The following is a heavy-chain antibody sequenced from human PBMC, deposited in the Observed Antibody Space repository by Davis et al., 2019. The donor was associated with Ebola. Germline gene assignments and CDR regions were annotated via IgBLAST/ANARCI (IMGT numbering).Heavy chain of an antibody. CDR1: GYSFTNSW. D-gene: IGHD2-8*02. CDR3: ASLRRTITGMDDGFDI. V-gene: IGHV5-51*01. J-gene: IGHJ3*02. CDR2: IYPDDSDT. Sequence: GEFLKISCKGSGYSFTNSWVGWVRQTPGKGLEWMGIIYPDDSDTRYSPSFQGQVTISADKSMKTAFLQWSSLKASDSGMYYCASLRRTITGMDDGFDIWGQGTMVTVSS.